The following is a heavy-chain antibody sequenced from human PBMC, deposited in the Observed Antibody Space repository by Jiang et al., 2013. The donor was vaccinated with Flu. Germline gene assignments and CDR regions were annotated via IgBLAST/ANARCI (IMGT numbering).Heavy chain of an antibody. J-gene: IGHJ4*02. V-gene: IGHV4-39*01. CDR1: GGSISSSSYY. CDR3: ARIGELSTYCFRTKCQTPFDY. D-gene: IGHD3-16*02. Sequence: RLLKPSETLSLTCSVSGGSISSSSYYWGWIRQAPGQGLEWIGSINYSGTTYYNPSLKSRVTISVDTSKNQFSLRLTSVTAADAAIYYCARIGELSTYCFRTKCQTPFDYWGPGALVTVPS. CDR2: INYSGTT.